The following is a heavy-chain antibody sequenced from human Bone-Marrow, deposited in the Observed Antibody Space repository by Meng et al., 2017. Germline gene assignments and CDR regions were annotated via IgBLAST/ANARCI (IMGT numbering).Heavy chain of an antibody. CDR3: AKGGAVNWFDP. V-gene: IGHV3-23*04. CDR1: ACAFSSYA. J-gene: IGHJ5*02. CDR2: SSGSGGST. D-gene: IGHD1-26*01. Sequence: VELVEAAGGWVVTAGSLLLSCAAFACAFSSYAMSWVRQAPGKGVEGVSASSGSGGSTYYADSVKGRVTISRDNSKNTLYLQMNSLRAEDTAVYYCAKGGAVNWFDPWGQGTLVTVSS.